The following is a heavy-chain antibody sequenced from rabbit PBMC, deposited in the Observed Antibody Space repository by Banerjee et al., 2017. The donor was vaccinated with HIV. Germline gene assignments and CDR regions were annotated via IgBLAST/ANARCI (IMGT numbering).Heavy chain of an antibody. Sequence: QSLEESGGDLVKPGASLTLTCTASGFSFSSGYDMCWVRQAPGKGLEWIACINTNSGNAVYASWAKGRFTISKTSSTTVTLQGPSLTVADTATYFCVRDRAGDANYSFWGPGTLVTVS. J-gene: IGHJ4*02. V-gene: IGHV1S40*01. D-gene: IGHD6-1*01. CDR3: VRDRAGDANYSF. CDR2: INTNSGNA. CDR1: GFSFSSGYD.